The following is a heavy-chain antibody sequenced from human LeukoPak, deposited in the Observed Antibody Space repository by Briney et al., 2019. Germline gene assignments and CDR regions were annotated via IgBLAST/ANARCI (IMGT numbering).Heavy chain of an antibody. J-gene: IGHJ5*02. CDR2: IKEDGSEK. D-gene: IGHD3-9*01. CDR1: GFTFSTFW. Sequence: PGGSLRLSCAGSGFTFSTFWMSWVRQAPGKGLEWVANIKEDGSEKYYVDSMKGRFTVSRDNAKNSLYLQMDSLRAEDTAVYYCARGGYFDWLLYPLEFDPWGQGTLVTVSS. CDR3: ARGGYFDWLLYPLEFDP. V-gene: IGHV3-7*01.